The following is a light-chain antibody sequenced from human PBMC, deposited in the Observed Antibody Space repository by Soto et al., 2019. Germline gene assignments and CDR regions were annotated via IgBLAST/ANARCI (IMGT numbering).Light chain of an antibody. CDR3: QQYNTYWT. J-gene: IGKJ1*01. Sequence: DIQMTQPPPTLSASEGERVTITCRASQSVSSKLAWYQQKPGKALKLLIYKASSLESGVPSRFSGSGSGTEFTLTISSLQPDDLATYYCQQYNTYWTCGQGTKGDIK. CDR1: QSVSSK. CDR2: KAS. V-gene: IGKV1-5*03.